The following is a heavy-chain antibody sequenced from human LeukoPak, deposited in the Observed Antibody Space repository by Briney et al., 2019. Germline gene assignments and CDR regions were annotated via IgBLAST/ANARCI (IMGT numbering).Heavy chain of an antibody. CDR1: GYTFTGYY. D-gene: IGHD2-2*01. Sequence: GASVKVSCKASGYTFTGYYMHWVRQAPGQGLEWMGWINPNSGGTNYAQKFQGRVTMTRDTSISTAYMELSRLRSDDTAVYYCARSRYCSSTSCYSLDYWGQGIRVTVSS. CDR3: ARSRYCSSTSCYSLDY. J-gene: IGHJ4*02. V-gene: IGHV1-2*02. CDR2: INPNSGGT.